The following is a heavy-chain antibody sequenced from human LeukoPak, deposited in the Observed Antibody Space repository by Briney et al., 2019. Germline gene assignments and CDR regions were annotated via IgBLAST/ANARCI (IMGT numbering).Heavy chain of an antibody. CDR3: ARWGYGYAFDY. CDR2: IYHSGST. V-gene: IGHV4-39*07. J-gene: IGHJ4*02. CDR1: GGSISSGSYY. Sequence: PSETLSLTCTVSGGSISSGSYYWSWIRQPAGKGLEWIGSIYHSGSTYYNPSLKSRVTISVDTSKNQFSLKLSSVTAADTAVYYCARWGYGYAFDYWGQGTLVTVSS. D-gene: IGHD5-18*01.